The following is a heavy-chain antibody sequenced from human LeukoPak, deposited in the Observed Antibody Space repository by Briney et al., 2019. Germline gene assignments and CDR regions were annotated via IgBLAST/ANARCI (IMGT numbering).Heavy chain of an antibody. CDR3: ARGGRRYYGSGRSYYYGMDV. D-gene: IGHD3-10*01. CDR1: GGSISSGGYS. CDR2: IYHSGST. V-gene: IGHV4-30-2*01. J-gene: IGHJ6*02. Sequence: PSQTLSLTCAVSGGSISSGGYSWSWIRQPPGKGLEWIGYIYHSGSTYYNPSLKSRVTISVDRSKNQFSLKLSSVTAADTAVYYCARGGRRYYGSGRSYYYGMDVWGQGTTVTVSS.